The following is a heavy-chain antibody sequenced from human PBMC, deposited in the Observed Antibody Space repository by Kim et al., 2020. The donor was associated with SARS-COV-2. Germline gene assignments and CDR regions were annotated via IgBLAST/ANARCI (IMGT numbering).Heavy chain of an antibody. CDR3: ARDRGEMATMAFDY. J-gene: IGHJ4*02. Sequence: PALKSRVNISVDTSKNQFSLKLSSVTAADTAVYYCARDRGEMATMAFDYWGQGTLVTVSS. D-gene: IGHD3-16*01. V-gene: IGHV4-39*07.